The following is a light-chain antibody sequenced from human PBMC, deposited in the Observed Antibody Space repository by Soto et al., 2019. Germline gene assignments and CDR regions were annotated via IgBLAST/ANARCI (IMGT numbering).Light chain of an antibody. Sequence: DIPMTHSPSTLSASVVYKFTITLRASQSISSWLAWYQQKPGKAPKLLIYDASSLESGVPSRFSGSGSGTEFTLTISSLQSEDFAVYYCQQYNGWPITFGQGTRLEIK. CDR2: DAS. J-gene: IGKJ5*01. CDR1: QSISSW. V-gene: IGKV1-5*01. CDR3: QQYNGWPIT.